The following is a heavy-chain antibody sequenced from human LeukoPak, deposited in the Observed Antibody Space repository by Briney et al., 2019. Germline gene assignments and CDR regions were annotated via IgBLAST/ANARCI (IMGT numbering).Heavy chain of an antibody. CDR2: IYYTGST. J-gene: IGHJ4*02. D-gene: IGHD4-11*01. CDR3: ARGPTPGMYYFDY. Sequence: SETLSLTCTVSGDSINTGGYYWNWIRQHPGKGLEWIGYIYYTGSTYYNPSLKSRPAISLDTSKNRFSLRLSSVTAADTAVYYCARGPTPGMYYFDYWGQGNLVTVSS. V-gene: IGHV4-31*03. CDR1: GDSINTGGYY.